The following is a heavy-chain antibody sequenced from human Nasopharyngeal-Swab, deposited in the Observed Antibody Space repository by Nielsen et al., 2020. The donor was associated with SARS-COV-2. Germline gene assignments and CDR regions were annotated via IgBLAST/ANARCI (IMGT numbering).Heavy chain of an antibody. CDR2: ISSSGSTI. J-gene: IGHJ3*02. CDR3: ARDGSSSSWYETGAFDI. V-gene: IGHV3-48*04. CDR1: GFTFSSYS. D-gene: IGHD6-13*01. Sequence: GESLKISCAASGFTFSSYSMNWVRQAPGKGLGWVSYISSSGSTIYYADSVKGRFTISRNNAKNSLYLQMNSLRAEDTAVYYCARDGSSSSWYETGAFDIWGQGTMVTVSS.